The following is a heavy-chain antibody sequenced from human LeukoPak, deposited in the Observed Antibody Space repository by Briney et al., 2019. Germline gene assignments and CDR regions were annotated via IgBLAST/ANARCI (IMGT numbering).Heavy chain of an antibody. CDR1: GYTFTGYY. J-gene: IGHJ6*02. CDR3: ARGGTGTTSYYYGMDV. D-gene: IGHD1-1*01. Sequence: ASVKVSCKASGYTFTGYYMHWVRQAPGQGLEWMGRINPNSGGTNYAQKFQGRVTITRDTSASTAYMELSSLRSEDTAVYYCARGGTGTTSYYYGMDVWGQGTTVTVSS. V-gene: IGHV1-2*06. CDR2: INPNSGGT.